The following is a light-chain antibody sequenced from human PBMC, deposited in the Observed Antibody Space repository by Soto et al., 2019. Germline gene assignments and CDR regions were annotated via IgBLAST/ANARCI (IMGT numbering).Light chain of an antibody. CDR1: QSISSW. CDR2: DAS. J-gene: IGKJ1*01. Sequence: DIQMTQSPSTLSASVGDRVTITCRASQSISSWLAWYQQKPGKAPKLLIYDASSLESGVSSRFSGSGSGTEFTLTISSLQPDDFATYYCQQYNSYSPATFGQGTKV. CDR3: QQYNSYSPAT. V-gene: IGKV1-5*01.